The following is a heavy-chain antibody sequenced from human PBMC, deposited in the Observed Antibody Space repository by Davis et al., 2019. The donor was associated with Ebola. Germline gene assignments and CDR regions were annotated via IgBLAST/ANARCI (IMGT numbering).Heavy chain of an antibody. V-gene: IGHV6-1*01. CDR2: TYYTSKWYN. J-gene: IGHJ4*02. CDR1: ADSVSGKNGA. D-gene: IGHD5-12*01. Sequence: PSETLSLTCAVSADSVSGKNGAWNWIRQSPSRGLEWLGRTYYTSKWYNDYAVSVKSRITINPDTSKNQFSLQLSSMTPEDTAVYYCARGWLRSGFDYWGQGTLVIVSS. CDR3: ARGWLRSGFDY.